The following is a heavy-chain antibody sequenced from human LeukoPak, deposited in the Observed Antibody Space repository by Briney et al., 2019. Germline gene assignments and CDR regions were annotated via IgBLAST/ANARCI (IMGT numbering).Heavy chain of an antibody. D-gene: IGHD6-13*01. CDR2: INWKSDKI. CDR1: GYSFDEYA. J-gene: IGHJ4*02. Sequence: GGSLRLSCAGSGYSFDEYAMHWVRQAPGKGLEWVSGINWKSDKIGYADSVKGRFTISRDNSKNTLYLQMNSLRVEDTAMYYCAIETGYSTSWYAYYFDYWGQGTLVTVAS. V-gene: IGHV3-9*01. CDR3: AIETGYSTSWYAYYFDY.